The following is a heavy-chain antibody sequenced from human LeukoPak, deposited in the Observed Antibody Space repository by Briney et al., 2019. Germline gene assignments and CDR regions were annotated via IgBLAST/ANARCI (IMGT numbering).Heavy chain of an antibody. CDR2: INPSGGST. J-gene: IGHJ4*02. V-gene: IGHV1-46*01. Sequence: ASVKVSCKASGYTFTSYDINWVRQATGQGLEWMGIINPSGGSTSYAQKFQGRVTMTRDMSTSTVYMELSSLRSEDTAVYYCAREGKDIVVVPAYTYWGQGTLVTVSS. D-gene: IGHD2-2*01. CDR1: GYTFTSYD. CDR3: AREGKDIVVVPAYTY.